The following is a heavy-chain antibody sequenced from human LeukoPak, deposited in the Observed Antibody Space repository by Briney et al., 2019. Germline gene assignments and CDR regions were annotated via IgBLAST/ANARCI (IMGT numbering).Heavy chain of an antibody. D-gene: IGHD6-13*01. V-gene: IGHV1-2*02. Sequence: SVKVSCKASGYTFTAYYLPTVRQAPGQRREGMGGINPNIGDTHFAQTLQDRVTMAKHTSLTTAYMHLGWVRCDDTALYYCARRVAAAGHDAFDIWGQGTMVTVSS. J-gene: IGHJ3*02. CDR1: GYTFTAYY. CDR2: INPNIGDT. CDR3: ARRVAAAGHDAFDI.